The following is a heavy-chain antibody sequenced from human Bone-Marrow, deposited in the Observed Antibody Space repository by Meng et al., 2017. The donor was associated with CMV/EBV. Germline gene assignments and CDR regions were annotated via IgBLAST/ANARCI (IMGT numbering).Heavy chain of an antibody. CDR3: ARDHGDYGSGSYGGHYYYYYGMDV. CDR2: ISSSSSYI. CDR1: GFTFSSYS. V-gene: IGHV3-21*01. Sequence: GESLKISCAASGFTFSSYSMNWVRQAPGKGLEWVSSISSSSSYIYYADSVKGRFTISRDNAKNSLYLQMNSLRAEDTAVYYCARDHGDYGSGSYGGHYYYYYGMDVWGQGTTVTVSS. D-gene: IGHD3-10*01. J-gene: IGHJ6*02.